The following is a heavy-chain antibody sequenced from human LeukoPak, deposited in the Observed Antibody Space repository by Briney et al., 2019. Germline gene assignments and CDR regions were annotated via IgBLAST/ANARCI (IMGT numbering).Heavy chain of an antibody. V-gene: IGHV3-21*05. CDR2: ISSSSSYI. J-gene: IGHJ4*02. CDR1: GFTFSRYS. Sequence: GGSLRLSCAASGFTFSRYSMNWVRQAPGKGLEWVSFISSSSSYIYYADSVKGRFTISRDNAKNSLYLQMNSLRAEDTAVYYCARSGGYYFGYWGQGTLVTVSS. D-gene: IGHD2-15*01. CDR3: ARSGGYYFGY.